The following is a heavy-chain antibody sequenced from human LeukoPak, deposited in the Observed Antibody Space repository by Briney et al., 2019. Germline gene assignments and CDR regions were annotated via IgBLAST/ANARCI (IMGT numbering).Heavy chain of an antibody. D-gene: IGHD3-10*01. Sequence: SETLSLTCTVSGGSISSHYWSWIRQPPGKGLEWIGYIYYSGSTNYNPSLKSRVTISVDTSKNQFSLKLSSVTAADTAVYYCARAAFYYGSGSYYTPFFFQDWGQGTLVTVSS. CDR3: ARAAFYYGSGSYYTPFFFQD. V-gene: IGHV4-59*11. CDR2: IYYSGST. CDR1: GGSISSHY. J-gene: IGHJ4*02.